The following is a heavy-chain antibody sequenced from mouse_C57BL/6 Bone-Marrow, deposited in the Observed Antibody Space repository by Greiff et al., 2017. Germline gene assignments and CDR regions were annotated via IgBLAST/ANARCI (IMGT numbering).Heavy chain of an antibody. V-gene: IGHV1-18*01. CDR2: INPTNGGT. CDR1: GYTFTDYN. Sequence: EVQLQQSGPELVKPGASVKIPCKASGYTFTDYNMDWVKQSHGKSLEWIGDINPTNGGTIYNQKFKGKATLTVDKSSSTAYMELRSLTSEDTAVYDCARDNCYCPYWYFDVWGTGTTVTVSS. D-gene: IGHD2-12*01. CDR3: ARDNCYCPYWYFDV. J-gene: IGHJ1*03.